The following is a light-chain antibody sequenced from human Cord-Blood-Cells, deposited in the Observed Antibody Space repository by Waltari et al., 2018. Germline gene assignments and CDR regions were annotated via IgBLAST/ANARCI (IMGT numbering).Light chain of an antibody. CDR3: QQYYSTPIT. V-gene: IGKV4-1*01. CDR1: QSVLYSSNNKNY. J-gene: IGKJ5*01. CDR2: WAP. Sequence: DIVMTQSPDSLAVSLGERATINCKSSQSVLYSSNNKNYLAWYQQKPGQPPKLLICWAPTRESGVPDRFSGSGSGTDFTLTISSLQAEDVAVYYCQQYYSTPITFGQGTRLEIK.